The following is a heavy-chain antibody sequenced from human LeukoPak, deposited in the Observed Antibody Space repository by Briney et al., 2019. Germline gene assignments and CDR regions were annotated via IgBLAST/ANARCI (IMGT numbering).Heavy chain of an antibody. CDR1: GISLSNYA. CDR3: AKRGIVIRGILVIGYHQEAYHYDY. CDR2: ISERGGST. V-gene: IGHV3-23*01. D-gene: IGHD3-10*01. J-gene: IGHJ4*02. Sequence: GGSLRLSCVVSGISLSNYAMTWVRQAPGKGREWVSYISERGGSTTYADSVKGRFTISRDTSLNTLYLQMSSLRAEDTAVYFCAKRGIVIRGILVIGYHQEAYHYDYWGQGVLVTVSS.